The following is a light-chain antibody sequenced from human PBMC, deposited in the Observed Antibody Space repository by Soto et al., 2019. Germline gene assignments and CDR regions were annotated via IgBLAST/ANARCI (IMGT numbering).Light chain of an antibody. V-gene: IGKV1-33*01. J-gene: IGKJ4*01. Sequence: DIQMTQSPSSLSASVGDRVTITCQASQDISNYLNWYQQKPGKAPKLRIDDASNLEKGVPSRFSGRGSGTDFTFPISSLQPEDIATYYCQQYDNLPLTFGGGTKVEIK. CDR1: QDISNY. CDR3: QQYDNLPLT. CDR2: DAS.